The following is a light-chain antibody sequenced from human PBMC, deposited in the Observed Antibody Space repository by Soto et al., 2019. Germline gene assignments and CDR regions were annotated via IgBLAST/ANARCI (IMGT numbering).Light chain of an antibody. CDR2: GAS. V-gene: IGKV1-39*01. J-gene: IGKJ2*01. Sequence: DIQMTQSPSSLSASVGDRVTITCRASQGVSAYLLWYQQRQGTAPRLLIYGASNLVSGVPSRFSGSGSGTTFTLTIRSLQPEDFATYYCQQSYKTPHTFGQGTKLETK. CDR3: QQSYKTPHT. CDR1: QGVSAY.